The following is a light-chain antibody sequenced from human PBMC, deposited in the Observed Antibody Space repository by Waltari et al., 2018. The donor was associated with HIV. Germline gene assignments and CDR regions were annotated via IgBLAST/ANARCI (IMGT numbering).Light chain of an antibody. CDR3: SAWDSSLSVWV. V-gene: IGLV10-54*01. CDR1: SNNVGNQG. J-gene: IGLJ3*02. CDR2: SNN. Sequence: QAGLTQPPSVSKGLRQTATLTYTGNSNNVGNQGAACLQQHQGHPPKLLSYSNNNRPSGISERLSASRSGNTASLTITGLRPEDEADYYCSAWDSSLSVWVFGGWTKLTVL.